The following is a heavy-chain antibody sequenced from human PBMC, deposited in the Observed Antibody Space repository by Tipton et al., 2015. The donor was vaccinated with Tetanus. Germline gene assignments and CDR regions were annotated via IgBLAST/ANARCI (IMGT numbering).Heavy chain of an antibody. Sequence: TLSLTCTVSGGSISSGGYYWSWIRQHPGKGLEWIGYIYYSGSTYYNPSLKSRVTIPVDTSKNQFSLKLSSVTAADTAVYYCARATSWTLFDYWGQGTLVTVSS. V-gene: IGHV4-31*03. CDR3: ARATSWTLFDY. J-gene: IGHJ4*02. D-gene: IGHD2-2*01. CDR1: GGSISSGGYY. CDR2: IYYSGST.